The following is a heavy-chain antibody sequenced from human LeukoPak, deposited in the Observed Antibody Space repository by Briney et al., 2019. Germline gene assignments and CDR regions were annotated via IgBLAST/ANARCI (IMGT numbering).Heavy chain of an antibody. Sequence: SETLSLTCTVSGGSISSYYWSWIRQPPGKGLEWIGYIYYSGSTNYNPSLKSRVTISVDTSKNQFSLKLSSVTAADTAVYYCAVSVVTPPRWYYYYGMDVWGQGTTVTVSS. CDR2: IYYSGST. CDR3: AVSVVTPPRWYYYYGMDV. J-gene: IGHJ6*02. D-gene: IGHD4-23*01. CDR1: GGSISSYY. V-gene: IGHV4-59*01.